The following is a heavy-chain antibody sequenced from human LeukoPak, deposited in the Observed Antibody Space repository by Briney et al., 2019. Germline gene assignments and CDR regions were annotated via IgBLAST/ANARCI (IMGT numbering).Heavy chain of an antibody. J-gene: IGHJ4*02. D-gene: IGHD5-18*01. Sequence: GGSLRLSCAASGFTFSNFAMSWVRQAPGEGLEWVSAISDSGADTSFADSVEGRFTISRDNSKNTLYLQMSSLRAEDTAVYYCAAVLGSFPNTAMATRGFDYWGQGTLVTVSS. CDR2: ISDSGADT. V-gene: IGHV3-23*01. CDR3: AAVLGSFPNTAMATRGFDY. CDR1: GFTFSNFA.